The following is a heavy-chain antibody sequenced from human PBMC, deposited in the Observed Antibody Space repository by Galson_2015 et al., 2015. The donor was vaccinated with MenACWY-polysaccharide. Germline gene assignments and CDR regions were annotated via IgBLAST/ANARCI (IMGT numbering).Heavy chain of an antibody. CDR3: AKTAAAGLRGGRIAEYFQH. Sequence: SLRLSCAASGFTFSSYGMHWVRQAPGKGLEWVAFIRYDGSNKYYADSVKGRFTISRDNSKNTLYLQMNSLRAEDTAVYYCAKTAAAGLRGGRIAEYFQHWGQGTLVTVSS. V-gene: IGHV3-30*02. CDR2: IRYDGSNK. D-gene: IGHD6-13*01. J-gene: IGHJ1*01. CDR1: GFTFSSYG.